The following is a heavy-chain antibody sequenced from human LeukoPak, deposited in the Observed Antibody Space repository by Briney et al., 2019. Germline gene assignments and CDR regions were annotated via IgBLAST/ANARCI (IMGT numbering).Heavy chain of an antibody. J-gene: IGHJ4*02. D-gene: IGHD3-10*01. CDR2: IITDSGNT. CDR3: ARGRGRTMIRGVNDY. CDR1: GNTFTDYN. V-gene: IGHV1-18*04. Sequence: ASVKVSCKASGNTFTDYNIHCVRQAPGQGLEWMGWIITDSGNTNYVQKFQGRVTLTTDTSTSTVYMDLRSLRSDDTAVYYCARGRGRTMIRGVNDYWGQGTLVTVSS.